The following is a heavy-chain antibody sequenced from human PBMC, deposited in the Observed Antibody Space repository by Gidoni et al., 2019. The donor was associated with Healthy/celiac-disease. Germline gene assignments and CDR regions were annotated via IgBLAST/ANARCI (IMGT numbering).Heavy chain of an antibody. V-gene: IGHV3-11*06. CDR1: GFTFSDYY. D-gene: IGHD3-10*01. CDR2: ISSSSSYT. CDR3: ARVGKDGSGTNERVY. J-gene: IGHJ4*02. Sequence: QVQLVESGGGLVKPGGSLRLSCAASGFTFSDYYMSWIRQAPGKGREWVSYISSSSSYTNYADSVKGRFTIARENAKNSLYLQMNSLRAEDTAVYYCARVGKDGSGTNERVYWGQGTLVTVSS.